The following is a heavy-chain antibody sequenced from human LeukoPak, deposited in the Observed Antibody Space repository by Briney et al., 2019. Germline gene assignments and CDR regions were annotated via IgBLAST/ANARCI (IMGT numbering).Heavy chain of an antibody. CDR1: GGSFSGYY. D-gene: IGHD3-3*01. CDR3: ARDGVQNWFDP. Sequence: SETLSLTCAVYGGSFSGYYWSWIRQPPGKGLEWIGEINHSGSTNYNPSLKSRVTISVDTSKNQFSLKLSSVTAADTAVYYCARDGVQNWFDPWGQGTLVTVSS. CDR2: INHSGST. V-gene: IGHV4-34*01. J-gene: IGHJ5*02.